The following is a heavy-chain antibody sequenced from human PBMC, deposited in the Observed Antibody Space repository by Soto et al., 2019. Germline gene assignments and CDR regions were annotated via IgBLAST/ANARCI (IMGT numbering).Heavy chain of an antibody. D-gene: IGHD2-15*01. CDR1: GGSFSDTY. CDR2: INHNTNT. J-gene: IGHJ5*02. Sequence: QVHLQQWGAGLLKPSETLSLTCAVYGGSFSDTYWNWFRQPPGKGLEWIGEINHNTNTIYNPSLTSGVPXSXDTXKNHFSPKLTSVTAADTAVYYCARGVRLFRGSFDPWGQGTLVTVSS. CDR3: ARGVRLFRGSFDP. V-gene: IGHV4-34*01.